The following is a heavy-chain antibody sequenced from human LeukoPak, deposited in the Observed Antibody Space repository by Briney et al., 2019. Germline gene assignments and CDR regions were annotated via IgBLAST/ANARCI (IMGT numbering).Heavy chain of an antibody. CDR3: AKDLGPYGDYSNYFDY. Sequence: PGGSLRLSCAASGFTFSSYGMHWVRQAPGRGLEWVAFIRYDGSNKYYADSVKGRFTISRDNSKNTLYLQMNSLRAEDTAVYYCAKDLGPYGDYSNYFDYWGQGTLVTVSS. V-gene: IGHV3-30*02. CDR2: IRYDGSNK. J-gene: IGHJ4*02. D-gene: IGHD4-17*01. CDR1: GFTFSSYG.